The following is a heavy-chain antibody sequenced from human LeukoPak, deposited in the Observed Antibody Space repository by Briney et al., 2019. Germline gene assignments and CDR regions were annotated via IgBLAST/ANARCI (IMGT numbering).Heavy chain of an antibody. V-gene: IGHV1-69*06. CDR3: ARSIGVGSGYSTNAFDI. D-gene: IGHD3-22*01. CDR1: GGTFSSYA. CDR2: IIPIFGTA. J-gene: IGHJ3*02. Sequence: SVKVSCKASGGTFSSYAISWVRQAPGQGLEWMGGIIPIFGTANYAQKFQGRVTITADKSTCTAYMELSSLRSEDTAVYYCARSIGVGSGYSTNAFDIWGQGTMVTVSS.